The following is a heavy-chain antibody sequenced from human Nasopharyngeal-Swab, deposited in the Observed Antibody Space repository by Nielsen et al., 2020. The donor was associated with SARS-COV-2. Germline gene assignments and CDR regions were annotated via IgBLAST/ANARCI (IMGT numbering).Heavy chain of an antibody. CDR2: VNHGGGP. CDR1: GGSFSGHQ. D-gene: IGHD2-2*01. V-gene: IGHV4-34*01. J-gene: IGHJ6*03. CDR3: ARGGAGVVPSPALGLGPYYYYYCMDV. Sequence: SETLSLTCAVYGGSFSGHQWTWARQPPGKGLDWIGEVNHGGGPNYTPSLKSRVTISAATSKNQFSLKLSSVTAADTAVYYCARGGAGVVPSPALGLGPYYYYYCMDVWGKGTTVTVSS.